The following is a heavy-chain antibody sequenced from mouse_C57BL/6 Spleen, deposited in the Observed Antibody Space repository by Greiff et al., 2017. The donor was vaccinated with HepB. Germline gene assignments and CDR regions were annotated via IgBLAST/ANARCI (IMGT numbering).Heavy chain of an antibody. CDR2: INPNNGGT. V-gene: IGHV1-26*01. Sequence: EVQLQQSGPELVKPGASVKISCKASGYTFTDYYMNWVKQSHGKSLEWIGDINPNNGGTSYNQKFKGKATLTVDKSSSTAYMELRSLTSEDSAVYYCARMGMIYYDYYGYFDYWGQGTTLTVSS. CDR3: ARMGMIYYDYYGYFDY. D-gene: IGHD2-4*01. J-gene: IGHJ2*01. CDR1: GYTFTDYY.